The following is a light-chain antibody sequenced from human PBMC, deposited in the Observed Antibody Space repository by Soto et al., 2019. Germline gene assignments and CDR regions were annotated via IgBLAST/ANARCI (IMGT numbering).Light chain of an antibody. CDR2: GSF. J-gene: IGKJ1*01. Sequence: EVVMTQSQVTLSASPGEIATLSFGASQSVDNNVAWYQQKPGQAPRLLIVGSFARATGIPARFSGSGSGSEFTLTISGLHSEDFGVYYCQQYNSWPQTFGQGTKVDI. V-gene: IGKV3-15*01. CDR1: QSVDNN. CDR3: QQYNSWPQT.